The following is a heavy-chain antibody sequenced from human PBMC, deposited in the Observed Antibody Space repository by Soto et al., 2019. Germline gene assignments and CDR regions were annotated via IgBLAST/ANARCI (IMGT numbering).Heavy chain of an antibody. Sequence: DVQLVQSGGGLVQPGGSLRLSVGASGFTLSPYWMVGFRKAQERGLEWVAFVDKDGGRTNYADSVKGRFTVSRDNAKSLVFLEMESVRVEDTAIYFCARTILIRYFDNWGQGTQVTVSS. J-gene: IGHJ4*02. CDR3: ARTILIRYFDN. CDR2: VDKDGGRT. V-gene: IGHV3-7*03. CDR1: GFTLSPYW. D-gene: IGHD3-3*02.